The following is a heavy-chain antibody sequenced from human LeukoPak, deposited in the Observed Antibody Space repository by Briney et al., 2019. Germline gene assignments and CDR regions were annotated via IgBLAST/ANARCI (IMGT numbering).Heavy chain of an antibody. CDR1: GFTFDHYA. CDR2: ISADGATT. J-gene: IGHJ4*02. Sequence: PGGSLRLSCAASGFTFDHYAMHWVRQAPGKGLEWVSLISADGATTYYADSVKGRFTISRDNSKNTLYLQMNSLRAEDTAVYYCARVSQGYYFDYWGQGTLVTVSS. D-gene: IGHD5/OR15-5a*01. V-gene: IGHV3-43*02. CDR3: ARVSQGYYFDY.